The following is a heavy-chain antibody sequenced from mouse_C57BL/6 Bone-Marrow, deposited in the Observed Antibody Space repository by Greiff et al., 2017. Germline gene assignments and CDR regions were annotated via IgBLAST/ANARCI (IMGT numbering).Heavy chain of an antibody. CDR3: ARLGTIVTLDY. Sequence: QVQLQQPGAELVMPGASVKLSCKASGYTFTSYWMHWVKQRPGQGLEWIGEIDPSDSYTNYNQKLKGKSTLTVDKTASTAYMQLSSLTSEDSAVYYCARLGTIVTLDYWGQGTTLTVSS. CDR1: GYTFTSYW. CDR2: IDPSDSYT. V-gene: IGHV1-69*01. J-gene: IGHJ2*01. D-gene: IGHD2-5*01.